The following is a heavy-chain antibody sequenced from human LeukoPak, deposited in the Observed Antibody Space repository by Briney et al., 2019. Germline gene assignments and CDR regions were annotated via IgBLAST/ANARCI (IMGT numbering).Heavy chain of an antibody. CDR2: IKSKTDGRTT. CDR1: GFTFSNAW. Sequence: PGGSLRLSCAASGFTFSNAWMSWVRQAPGKGLEWVGRIKSKTDGRTTDYAAPVKGRFTISRDDSKNTLYLQMNSLKTEDTAVYYCTTDGRFLEWSADAFDIWGQGTMVTVSS. J-gene: IGHJ3*02. D-gene: IGHD3-3*01. V-gene: IGHV3-15*01. CDR3: TTDGRFLEWSADAFDI.